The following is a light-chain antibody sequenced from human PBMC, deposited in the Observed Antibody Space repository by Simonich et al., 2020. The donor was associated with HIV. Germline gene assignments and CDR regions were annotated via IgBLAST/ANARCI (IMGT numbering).Light chain of an antibody. Sequence: DIVMTQSPDSLAVSLGERATINCKSSQSVLSSPNNKNFLTWYQHKPGQPPKRLFYWASTRESGVPDRIRGSGSGTDFTLTISSLQAEDVAVYYCQQFYSAPLTFGGGTKVEIK. CDR1: QSVLSSPNNKNF. CDR2: WAS. CDR3: QQFYSAPLT. J-gene: IGKJ4*01. V-gene: IGKV4-1*01.